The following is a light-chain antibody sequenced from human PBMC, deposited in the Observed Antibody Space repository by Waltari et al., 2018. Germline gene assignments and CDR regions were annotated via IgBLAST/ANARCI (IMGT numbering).Light chain of an antibody. J-gene: IGKJ4*01. Sequence: DVQMTKSPSSLSASVGDRIILTCQATRHIDTYLNWYQQKPGKAPKLLIYDADTLQRGVPSRFSGSGSGTHFSFTINNLQPDDFATYYCQQCSTLPFTFGGGT. CDR1: RHIDTY. CDR3: QQCSTLPFT. V-gene: IGKV1-33*01. CDR2: DAD.